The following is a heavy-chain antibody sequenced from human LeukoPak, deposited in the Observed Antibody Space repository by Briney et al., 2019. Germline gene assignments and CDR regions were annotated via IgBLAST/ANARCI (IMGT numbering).Heavy chain of an antibody. CDR2: IYYSGST. Sequence: SETLSLTCTVSGGSISSSSYYWGWIRQPPGKGLEWIGSIYYSGSTYYNPSLKSRVTISVDTSKNQFSLKLSSETAADTAVYYCARTLTRSRAFDIWGQGTMVTVSS. V-gene: IGHV4-39*01. D-gene: IGHD3-16*01. CDR1: GGSISSSSYY. CDR3: ARTLTRSRAFDI. J-gene: IGHJ3*02.